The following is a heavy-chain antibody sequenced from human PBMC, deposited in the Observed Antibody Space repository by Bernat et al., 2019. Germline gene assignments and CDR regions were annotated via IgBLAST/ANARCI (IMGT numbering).Heavy chain of an antibody. D-gene: IGHD6-19*01. CDR1: GGSISSYY. CDR3: ARAVAGSPWES. V-gene: IGHV4-59*01. J-gene: IGHJ4*02. Sequence: QVQLQESGPGLVKPSETLSLTCTVSGGSISSYYWSWIRQPPGKGLEWIGYIYYSGSTNYNPSLKSRVTISVDTSKNQFSLKLSSVTAADTAVYYCARAVAGSPWESWGQGTLVTVSS. CDR2: IYYSGST.